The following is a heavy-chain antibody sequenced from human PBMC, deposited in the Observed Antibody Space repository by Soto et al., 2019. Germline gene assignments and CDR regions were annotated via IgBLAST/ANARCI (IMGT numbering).Heavy chain of an antibody. CDR3: ARRYCSSTSCTRGGWFDP. V-gene: IGHV5-51*01. CDR1: GYSFTSYW. J-gene: IGHJ5*02. Sequence: GESLKISCKGSGYSFTSYWIGWVRQMPGKGLEWMGIVYPGDSDTRYSPSFQGQVTISADKSISTAYLQWSSLKASDTAMYYCARRYCSSTSCTRGGWFDPWGQGTLVTVSS. D-gene: IGHD2-2*01. CDR2: VYPGDSDT.